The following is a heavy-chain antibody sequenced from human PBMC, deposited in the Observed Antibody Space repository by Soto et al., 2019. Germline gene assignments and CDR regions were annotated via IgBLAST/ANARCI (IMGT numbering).Heavy chain of an antibody. J-gene: IGHJ4*02. CDR2: ISGSGDST. CDR1: GFTFSTYS. Sequence: HPGGSLRLSCAASGFTFSTYSMNWVRQAPGKGLEWVSAISGSGDSTYYADSVKGRFTISRDNSKNTVHLQMNSLRAEDTAVYYCAKDSRIAVAGTSVYWGQGTQVTVSS. V-gene: IGHV3-23*01. CDR3: AKDSRIAVAGTSVY. D-gene: IGHD6-19*01.